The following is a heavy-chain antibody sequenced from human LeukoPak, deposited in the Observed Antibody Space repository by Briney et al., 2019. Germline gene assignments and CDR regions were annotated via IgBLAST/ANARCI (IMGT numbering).Heavy chain of an antibody. V-gene: IGHV3-30*18. CDR2: ISFDGINK. CDR3: AKGRHFYGSGSYFDY. J-gene: IGHJ4*02. Sequence: GGSLRLSYAASGFTFSSYGMHWVRQAPGKRLEWVAVISFDGINKYYADSVKGRFTISRDNSKNTLYLQMNSLRAEDTAVYYCAKGRHFYGSGSYFDYWGQGTLVTVSS. CDR1: GFTFSSYG. D-gene: IGHD3-10*01.